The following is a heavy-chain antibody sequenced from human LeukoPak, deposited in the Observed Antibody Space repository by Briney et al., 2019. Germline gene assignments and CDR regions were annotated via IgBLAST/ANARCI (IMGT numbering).Heavy chain of an antibody. CDR1: GFTFSNYA. CDR3: ARVSRYFMDV. CDR2: ITSTGDST. D-gene: IGHD3-9*01. J-gene: IGHJ6*02. Sequence: PRGSLRLSCAASGFTFSNYAMRWVRQAPGKGLEWVSTITSTGDSTYYADSVKGRFTISRDNSKNTLYLQMNSLRAEDTAVYYCARVSRYFMDVWGQGTTVTVSS. V-gene: IGHV3-23*01.